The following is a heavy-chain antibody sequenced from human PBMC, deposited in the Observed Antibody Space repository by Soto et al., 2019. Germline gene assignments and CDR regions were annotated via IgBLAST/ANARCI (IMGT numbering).Heavy chain of an antibody. J-gene: IGHJ4*02. CDR2: ISYDGSNK. CDR3: VRAQWRLDD. Sequence: QVQLVESGGGVVQPGRSLRLSCAASGFTFSTYAMHWVRQAPGKGLEWVAIISYDGSNKYYADSVKGRFTISRDNSKNSRYLQMSSMRVEDTAVYYCVRAQWRLDDWGQGTLVTVSS. D-gene: IGHD6-19*01. CDR1: GFTFSTYA. V-gene: IGHV3-30-3*01.